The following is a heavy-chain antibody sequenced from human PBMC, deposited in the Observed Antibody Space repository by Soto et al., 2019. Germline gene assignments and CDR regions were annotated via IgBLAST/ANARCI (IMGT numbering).Heavy chain of an antibody. Sequence: TLSLPCAISGDSVSSNSAAWNWIRQSPSRGLEWLGRTYYRSKWYNDYAVSVKSRITINPDTSKNQFSLQLNSVTPEDTAVYYCARDLGYCSSTSCYHPYYYYYYMDVWGKGTTVTVSS. CDR1: GDSVSSNSAA. D-gene: IGHD2-2*01. V-gene: IGHV6-1*01. CDR2: TYYRSKWYN. J-gene: IGHJ6*03. CDR3: ARDLGYCSSTSCYHPYYYYYYMDV.